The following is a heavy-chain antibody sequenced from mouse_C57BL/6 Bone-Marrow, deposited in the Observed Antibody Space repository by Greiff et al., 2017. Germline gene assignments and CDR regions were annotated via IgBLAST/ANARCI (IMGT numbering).Heavy chain of an antibody. J-gene: IGHJ2*01. D-gene: IGHD2-5*01. V-gene: IGHV14-4*01. CDR2: IDRENGDT. CDR3: TTGSNYDFDY. Sequence: VQLQQSGPELVRPGASVTLSCTASGFTIKDDYMHWVKQRPEQGLEWIGWIDRENGDTEYASKFQGKATITDDTSSNTAYLQRSSLTAEDTVVYYCTTGSNYDFDYWGQGTTLTVSS. CDR1: GFTIKDDY.